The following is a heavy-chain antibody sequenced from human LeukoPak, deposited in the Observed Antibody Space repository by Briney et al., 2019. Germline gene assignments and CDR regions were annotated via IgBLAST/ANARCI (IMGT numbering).Heavy chain of an antibody. Sequence: SETLSLTCTVSGGSISSSTYYWGWIRQPAGKGLEWIGRMSTAGSTNYNPSLKSRVTISADTSKNQFSLKLSSVTAADTAMYFCARGPYIALSGDFDYWGQGTLVTVSS. J-gene: IGHJ4*02. CDR2: MSTAGST. CDR3: ARGPYIALSGDFDY. D-gene: IGHD6-13*01. CDR1: GGSISSSTYY. V-gene: IGHV4-61*02.